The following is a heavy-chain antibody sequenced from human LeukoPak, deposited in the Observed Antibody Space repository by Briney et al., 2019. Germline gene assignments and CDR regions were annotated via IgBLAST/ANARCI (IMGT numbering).Heavy chain of an antibody. CDR3: AREEVPAASLDY. V-gene: IGHV3-33*01. J-gene: IGHJ4*02. CDR2: IWYDGSNK. Sequence: GRSLRLSCAASGFTFSSYGMHWVRQAPGKGLEWVAVIWYDGSNKYYADSVKGRFTISRDNSKNTLYLQMNSLRAEGTAVYYCAREEVPAASLDYWGQGTLVTVSS. D-gene: IGHD2-2*01. CDR1: GFTFSSYG.